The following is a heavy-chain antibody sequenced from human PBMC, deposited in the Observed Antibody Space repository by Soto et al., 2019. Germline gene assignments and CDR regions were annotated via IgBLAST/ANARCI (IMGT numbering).Heavy chain of an antibody. V-gene: IGHV1-69*06. CDR3: ASSYSAGGPNWFDP. Sequence: QVQLVQSGAEVKKPGSSVKVSCKASGGTFSSYAISWVRQSPGQGLEWMGGIIPIFGTANYAQKFQGRVTITADKATSTAYMELSSLRAEDTAVYYCASSYSAGGPNWFDPWGQGTLVTVSS. J-gene: IGHJ5*02. D-gene: IGHD2-21*01. CDR2: IIPIFGTA. CDR1: GGTFSSYA.